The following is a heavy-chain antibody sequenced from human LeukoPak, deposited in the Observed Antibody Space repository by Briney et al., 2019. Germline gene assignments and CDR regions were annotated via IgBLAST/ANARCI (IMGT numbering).Heavy chain of an antibody. CDR3: ARDTAGDGDAFDI. CDR2: INHSGST. Sequence: SETLSLTCAVYGGSFSGYYWSWIRQPPGKGLEWIGEINHSGSTNYNPSLKSRVTISVDTSKNQFSLKLSSVTAADTAVYYCARDTAGDGDAFDIWGQGTMVTVSS. CDR1: GGSFSGYY. V-gene: IGHV4-34*01. J-gene: IGHJ3*02. D-gene: IGHD3-16*01.